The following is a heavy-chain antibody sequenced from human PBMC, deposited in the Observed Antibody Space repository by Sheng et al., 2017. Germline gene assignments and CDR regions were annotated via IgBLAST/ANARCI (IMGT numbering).Heavy chain of an antibody. D-gene: IGHD3-22*01. CDR2: IIPIFGTA. J-gene: IGHJ4*02. CDR3: ARGGPYYYDSSGYYEGYFDY. V-gene: IGHV1-69*05. CDR1: GGTFSSYA. Sequence: QVQLVQSGAEVKKPGSSVKVSCKASGGTFSSYAISWVRQAPGQGLEWMGGIIPIFGTANYAQKFQGRVTITTDESTSTAYMELSSLRSEDTAVYYCARGGPYYYDSSGYYEGYFDYWGQGTLVTVSS.